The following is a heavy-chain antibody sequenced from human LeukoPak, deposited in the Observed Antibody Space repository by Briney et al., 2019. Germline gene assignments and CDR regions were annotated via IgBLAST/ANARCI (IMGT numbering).Heavy chain of an antibody. CDR3: AEPSELYRSYYFDY. CDR1: GFTFSSYA. D-gene: IGHD2-2*02. J-gene: IGHJ4*02. CDR2: ISGSGGST. V-gene: IGHV3-23*01. Sequence: GGSLRLSCAASGFTFSSYAMSWVRQAPGKGLEWVSAISGSGGSTYYADSVKGRFTISRDNYKNTLYLQMNSLRAEDTAVYYCAEPSELYRSYYFDYWGQGTLVTVSS.